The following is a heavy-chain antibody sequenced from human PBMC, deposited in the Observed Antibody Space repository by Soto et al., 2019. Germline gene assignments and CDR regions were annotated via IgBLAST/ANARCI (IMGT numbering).Heavy chain of an antibody. CDR3: ASRLRSGYCSGGTCNNGFDP. Sequence: PSETLSLTCTVSGGCVSSGSSYWSWIRQPPGKGPEWIGSIYYSGSSYYNPSLKSRLSISVDTSKNQFSLKLSSVTAADTAVYYCASRLRSGYCSGGTCNNGFDPWGQGTLVTVSS. D-gene: IGHD2-15*01. V-gene: IGHV4-39*01. J-gene: IGHJ5*02. CDR1: GGCVSSGSSY. CDR2: IYYSGSS.